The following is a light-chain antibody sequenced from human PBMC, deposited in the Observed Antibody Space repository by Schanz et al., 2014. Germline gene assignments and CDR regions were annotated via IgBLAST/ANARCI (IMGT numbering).Light chain of an antibody. CDR3: QQYGGSPTVA. J-gene: IGKJ1*01. CDR2: AAS. CDR1: QGVRND. V-gene: IGKV1-6*01. Sequence: IQMTQSPSTLSASVGDRVTITCRASQGVRNDLGWYQQKPGKAPKLLIYAASSLQSGVPSRFSGSGSGTDFTLTISRLETEDFAVYYCQQYGGSPTVAFGQGTKVEIK.